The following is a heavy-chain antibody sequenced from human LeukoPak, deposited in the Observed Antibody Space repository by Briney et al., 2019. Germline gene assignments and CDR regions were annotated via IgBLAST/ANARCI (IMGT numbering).Heavy chain of an antibody. Sequence: PGGSLRLSCAASGFTFSTYGMNWVRQAPVKGLDWVAYIRYDGGNKNYADSVKGRFTISRDNSKNTLYVQMNSLRPEDTAVYYCARKGGPLGPPFDNWGQGTLVTVSS. CDR2: IRYDGGNK. J-gene: IGHJ4*02. V-gene: IGHV3-30*02. CDR1: GFTFSTYG. CDR3: ARKGGPLGPPFDN. D-gene: IGHD7-27*01.